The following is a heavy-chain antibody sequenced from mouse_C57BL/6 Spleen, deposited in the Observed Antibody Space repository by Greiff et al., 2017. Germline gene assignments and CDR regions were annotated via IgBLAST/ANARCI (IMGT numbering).Heavy chain of an antibody. D-gene: IGHD3-2*02. CDR2: ISSGGDYI. CDR1: GFTFRSYA. V-gene: IGHV5-9-1*02. J-gene: IGHJ3*01. CDR3: TRDHSSGTWFAD. Sequence: EVQGVESGEGLVKPGGSLKLSCAASGFTFRSYAMSWVRQTPEKRLEWVAYISSGGDYIYYADTVKGRFTISRDNARNTLYLQMSSLKSEDTAMYYCTRDHSSGTWFADWGQGTLVTVSA.